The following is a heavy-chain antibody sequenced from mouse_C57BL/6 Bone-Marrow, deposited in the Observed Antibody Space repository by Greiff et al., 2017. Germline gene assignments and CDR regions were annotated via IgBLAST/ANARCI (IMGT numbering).Heavy chain of an antibody. CDR1: GFTFSSYG. CDR2: ISSGGSYT. J-gene: IGHJ3*01. CDR3: ARHGGTTVRFAY. Sequence: VESGGDLVKPGGSLKLSCAASGFTFSSYGMSWVRQTPDKRLEWVATISSGGSYTYYPDSVKGRFTISRDNAKNTLYLQMSSLKSEDTAMYYCARHGGTTVRFAYWGQGTLVTVSA. V-gene: IGHV5-6*01. D-gene: IGHD1-1*01.